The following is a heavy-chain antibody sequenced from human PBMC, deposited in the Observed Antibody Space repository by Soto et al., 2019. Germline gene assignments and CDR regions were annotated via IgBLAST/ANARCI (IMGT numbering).Heavy chain of an antibody. J-gene: IGHJ6*02. CDR3: ARAGPSGYSGYDWGTLYYYYGMDV. CDR1: GGSISSYY. Sequence: SETLSLTCTVSGGSISSYYWSWIRQPPGKGLEWIGYIYYSGSTNYNPSLKSRVTISVDTSKNQFSLKLSSVTAADTAVYYCARAGPSGYSGYDWGTLYYYYGMDVWGQGTTVTVSS. D-gene: IGHD5-12*01. CDR2: IYYSGST. V-gene: IGHV4-59*01.